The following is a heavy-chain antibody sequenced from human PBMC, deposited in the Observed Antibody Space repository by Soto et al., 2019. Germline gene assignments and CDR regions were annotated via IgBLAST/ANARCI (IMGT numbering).Heavy chain of an antibody. CDR1: GFTFSSYA. D-gene: IGHD2-2*02. J-gene: IGHJ6*02. V-gene: IGHV3-23*01. CDR2: ISGSGGST. CDR3: ARDIVVVPAAIQKYYYYYYGMDV. Sequence: GGSLRLSCAASGFTFSSYAMSWVRQAPGKGLEWVSAISGSGGSTYYADSVKGRFTISRDNSKNTLYLQMNSLRAEDTAVYYCARDIVVVPAAIQKYYYYYYGMDVWGQGTTVTV.